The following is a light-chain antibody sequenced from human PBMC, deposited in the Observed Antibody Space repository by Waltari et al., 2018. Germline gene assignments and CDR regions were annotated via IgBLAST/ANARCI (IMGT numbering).Light chain of an antibody. V-gene: IGLV2-23*01. CDR1: STDLASYNL. CDR3: CSYTGSSTSYG. Sequence: QSALSQPASVSGSPGQSLTITCTGASTDLASYNLVAWYQHHPNRAPKLIIYEATKRPSGISHRFSGAKSGATASLRISGLQADDEDDYYCCSYTGSSTSYGCGGGTKVTVL. J-gene: IGLJ1*01. CDR2: EAT.